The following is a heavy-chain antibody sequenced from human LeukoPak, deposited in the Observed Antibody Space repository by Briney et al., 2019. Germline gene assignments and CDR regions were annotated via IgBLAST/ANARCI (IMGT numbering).Heavy chain of an antibody. V-gene: IGHV1-2*02. Sequence: ASVKVSCKASGYTFTGYYMHWVRQAPGQGLEWMGWINPNSGGTNYAQKFQGRVTVTRDTSISTAYMELSRLRSDDTAVYYCAREIFPSQYYYDSSGYSNYYYMDVWGKGTTVTISS. J-gene: IGHJ6*03. D-gene: IGHD3-22*01. CDR3: AREIFPSQYYYDSSGYSNYYYMDV. CDR1: GYTFTGYY. CDR2: INPNSGGT.